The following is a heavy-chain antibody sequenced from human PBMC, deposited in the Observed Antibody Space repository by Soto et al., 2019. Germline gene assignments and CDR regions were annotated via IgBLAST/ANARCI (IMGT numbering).Heavy chain of an antibody. V-gene: IGHV5-51*01. D-gene: IGHD4-17*01. Sequence: RGESLKISCEASGYSFASYWIGWVRQMPGKGLEWMGIIFPADSDTRYSPSFQGQVSISADKSNNTAYLQWSSLKASDTAMYYCTRPYGDPYWGQGTLVTVSS. J-gene: IGHJ4*02. CDR3: TRPYGDPY. CDR2: IFPADSDT. CDR1: GYSFASYW.